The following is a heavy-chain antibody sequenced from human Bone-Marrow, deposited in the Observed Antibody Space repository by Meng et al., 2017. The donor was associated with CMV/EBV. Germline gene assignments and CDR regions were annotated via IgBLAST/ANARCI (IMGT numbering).Heavy chain of an antibody. V-gene: IGHV3-66*02. D-gene: IGHD2-8*02. CDR3: ARGGGVAAI. J-gene: IGHJ6*02. Sequence: GESLKISCAASGFTVSSNHMSWARQAPGKGLEWVSVIYSGGGTYYADSVKGRFTISRDNSMNTVYLQMNSLRTEDTAVYYCARGGGVAAIWGQGNTVNVAS. CDR2: IYSGGGT. CDR1: GFTVSSNH.